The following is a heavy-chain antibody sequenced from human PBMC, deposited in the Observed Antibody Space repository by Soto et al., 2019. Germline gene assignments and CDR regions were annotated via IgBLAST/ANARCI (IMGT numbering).Heavy chain of an antibody. Sequence: QVQLVQSGAEVKKPGSSVTVSCKASGGTFSSYAISWVRQAPGQGLEWMGAIIPIFGTANYAQKFQGRVTITADESTSTAYMELSSLRSEDTAVYYCAGGGGYSSSWYDWFDPWGQGTLVTVSS. CDR3: AGGGGYSSSWYDWFDP. J-gene: IGHJ5*02. V-gene: IGHV1-69*01. CDR2: IIPIFGTA. D-gene: IGHD6-13*01. CDR1: GGTFSSYA.